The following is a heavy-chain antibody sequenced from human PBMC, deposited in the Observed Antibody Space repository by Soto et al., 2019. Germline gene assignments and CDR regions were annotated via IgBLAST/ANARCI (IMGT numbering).Heavy chain of an antibody. CDR2: ISWNSGSV. J-gene: IGHJ6*02. CDR1: GFTFDDYA. Sequence: PGGSLRLSCAASGFTFDDYAMHWGRQAPGKGLEWVSGISWNSGSVGYADSVKGRFTISRDNSKNTLYLQMNSLRAEDTAVYYCARDTRQLVLYYYYYYGMDVWGQGTTVTVSS. V-gene: IGHV3-9*01. D-gene: IGHD6-13*01. CDR3: ARDTRQLVLYYYYYYGMDV.